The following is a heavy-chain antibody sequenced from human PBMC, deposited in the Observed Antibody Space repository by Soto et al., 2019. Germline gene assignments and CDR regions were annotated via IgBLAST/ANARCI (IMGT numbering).Heavy chain of an antibody. V-gene: IGHV4-59*08. D-gene: IGHD6-13*01. Sequence: SETLSLTCTGSGGSIGGYFWSWIRQLPGKGLEWIGHIYYDGSTYYNPSLMSRVTISVDTSKNQFSLELISVTAADTAVYYCGRYMVIAGPAQRSWDYPGPRTLVT. CDR2: IYYDGST. J-gene: IGHJ4*02. CDR1: GGSIGGYF. CDR3: GRYMVIAGPAQRSWDY.